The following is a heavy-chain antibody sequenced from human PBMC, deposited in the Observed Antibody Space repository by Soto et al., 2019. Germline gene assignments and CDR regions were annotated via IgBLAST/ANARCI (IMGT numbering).Heavy chain of an antibody. CDR1: GGSISSSDW. CDR3: AREAVTQNFDFYFDQ. Sequence: QVQLQESGPGVVKPSETLSLTCAVSGGSISSSDWWSWVRQPPGKGLEWIGEIYHTGNTNYNPSLRGRVTMSIDKYKNSFSLRLSSVTAEDTSVYYCAREAVTQNFDFYFDQWGQGPLVTVSS. CDR2: IYHTGNT. D-gene: IGHD4-17*01. J-gene: IGHJ4*02. V-gene: IGHV4-4*02.